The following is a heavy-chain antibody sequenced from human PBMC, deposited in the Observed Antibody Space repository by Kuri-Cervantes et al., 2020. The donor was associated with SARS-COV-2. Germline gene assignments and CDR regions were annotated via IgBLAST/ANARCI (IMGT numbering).Heavy chain of an antibody. CDR1: GFTFRSYG. Sequence: GESLKISCAASGFTFRSYGMYWVRQAPGKGLQWLAGISSNGNNKYYEDSVKGRFTISRDNAKNTLYLQMNSLRAEDTAVYYCARDRGSGYGMDVWGQGTTVTVSS. CDR2: ISSNGNNK. J-gene: IGHJ6*02. D-gene: IGHD6-19*01. CDR3: ARDRGSGYGMDV. V-gene: IGHV3-30*03.